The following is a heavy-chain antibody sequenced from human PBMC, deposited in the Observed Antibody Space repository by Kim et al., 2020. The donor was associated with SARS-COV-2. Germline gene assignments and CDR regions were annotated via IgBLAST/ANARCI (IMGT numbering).Heavy chain of an antibody. J-gene: IGHJ6*02. CDR3: TTDRVYSTPIRYYYYGLDV. V-gene: IGHV3-15*01. D-gene: IGHD3-3*01. CDR2: IKSKTDGGTK. CDR1: GFTFSNAW. Sequence: GGSLRLSCAASGFTFSNAWMSWVRQAPGKGLEWVGRIKSKTDGGTKDYAAPVKGRFTISRDDSKNTLYLQMNSLKTEDTAVYYCTTDRVYSTPIRYYYYGLDVWGQGTTVTVSS.